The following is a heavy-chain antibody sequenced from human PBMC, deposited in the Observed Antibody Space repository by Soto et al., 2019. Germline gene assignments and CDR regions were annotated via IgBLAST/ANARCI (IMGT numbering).Heavy chain of an antibody. CDR1: GYIFINYG. CDR2: ISGYNGNT. CDR3: ARDDVPAANCLDR. V-gene: IGHV1-18*01. D-gene: IGHD2-2*01. Sequence: WASVEVSCKATGYIFINYGITGVRQARRQWLDSMGWISGYNGNTKYADQLQSSVTMTTDTSTPTANKELRSLRTDDTAVYYCARDDVPAANCLDRWGQGTLVTVSS. J-gene: IGHJ5*02.